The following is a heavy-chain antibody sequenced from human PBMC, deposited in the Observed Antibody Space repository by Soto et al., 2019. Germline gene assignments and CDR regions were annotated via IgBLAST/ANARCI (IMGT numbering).Heavy chain of an antibody. D-gene: IGHD3-3*01. Sequence: SETLSLTCAVYGRSFTGYYWTWIRQPPGKGLEWIGEINHSGSTNYNPSLKSRVTISVDTSKSQFSLKLSSVTAADTAVYYCATEYYDFWSGTYAYFDFWGQGTPVTVSS. CDR1: GRSFTGYY. J-gene: IGHJ4*02. CDR2: INHSGST. V-gene: IGHV4-34*01. CDR3: ATEYYDFWSGTYAYFDF.